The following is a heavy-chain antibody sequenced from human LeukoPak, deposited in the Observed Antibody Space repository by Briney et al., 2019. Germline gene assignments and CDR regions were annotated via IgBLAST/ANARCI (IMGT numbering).Heavy chain of an antibody. CDR3: ARDAQRGFDHSKSLQY. J-gene: IGHJ4*02. CDR2: IWSDGTNR. CDR1: GFIFSHYA. D-gene: IGHD4-11*01. Sequence: GGSLRLSCAASGFIFSHYALHWVRQAPGKGQEWVAVIWSDGTNRYYGDSMKGRFTISRDDSQKRVFLQMNNLRADDTAVYYCARDAQRGFDHSKSLQYWGQGALVTVSS. V-gene: IGHV3-33*01.